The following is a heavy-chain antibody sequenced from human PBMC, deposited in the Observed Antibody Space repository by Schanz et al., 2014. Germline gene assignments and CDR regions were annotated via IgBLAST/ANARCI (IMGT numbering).Heavy chain of an antibody. J-gene: IGHJ5*02. V-gene: IGHV3-73*01. CDR3: ASYDNSGPYYLNH. Sequence: EVHLVDSGGTLVQPGGSLRLSCVGSGFTFSASAIHWVRQASGKGLEWVGRVRTKDNHYATSYGASVSGRFTISRDDSKNTAYLQMNSLRTGDTAMYYCASYDNSGPYYLNHWGQGTLVTVSS. CDR1: GFTFSASA. CDR2: VRTKDNHYAT. D-gene: IGHD4-4*01.